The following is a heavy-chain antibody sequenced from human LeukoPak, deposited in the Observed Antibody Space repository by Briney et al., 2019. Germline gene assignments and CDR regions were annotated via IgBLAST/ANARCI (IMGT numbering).Heavy chain of an antibody. V-gene: IGHV4-34*01. J-gene: IGHJ4*02. D-gene: IGHD6-19*01. CDR2: IYYSGST. Sequence: SETLSLTCAVYGGSFSGYYWSWIRQPPGKGLEWIGSIYYSGSTYYNPSLKSRVTISVDTSKNQFSLKLSSVTAADTAVYYCATGYSSGWYEVGESGYYFDYWGQGTLVTVSS. CDR3: ATGYSSGWYEVGESGYYFDY. CDR1: GGSFSGYY.